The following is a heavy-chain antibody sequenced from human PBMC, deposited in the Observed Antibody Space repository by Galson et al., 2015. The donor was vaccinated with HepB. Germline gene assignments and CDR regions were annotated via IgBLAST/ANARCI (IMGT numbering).Heavy chain of an antibody. CDR3: ARLNRWRQHPGSYGMDV. V-gene: IGHV3-74*01. Sequence: SLRLSCATSGFTFTTYAMHWVRQAPGKGLVWVSRVRSDGTGTTYADSVKGRFTISRDNARNTLYLQMNSLRAEDTAVYYCARLNRWRQHPGSYGMDVWGQGTPVTVSS. J-gene: IGHJ6*02. CDR2: VRSDGTGT. D-gene: IGHD5-24*01. CDR1: GFTFTTYA.